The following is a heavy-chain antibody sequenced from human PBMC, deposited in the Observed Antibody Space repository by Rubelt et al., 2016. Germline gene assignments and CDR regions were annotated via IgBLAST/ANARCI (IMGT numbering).Heavy chain of an antibody. Sequence: QVQLQESGPGLVKPSETLSLICTVFGGSISSYYWSWMRQPPGRGLEWIGYMYYSGSTNYNPSLKSRVTISIDTSKNQFSRQRVSSNAAATAWDYCASLGYSWNYAWFDPGGQGTLGTVSS. J-gene: IGHJ5*02. V-gene: IGHV4-59*12. CDR3: ASLGYSWNYAWFDP. D-gene: IGHD1-7*01. CDR1: GGSISSYY. CDR2: MYYSGST.